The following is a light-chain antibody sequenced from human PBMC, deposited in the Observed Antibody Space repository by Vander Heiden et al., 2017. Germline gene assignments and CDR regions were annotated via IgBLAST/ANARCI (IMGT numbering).Light chain of an antibody. CDR2: RDT. CDR3: QVWDSNSNWV. CDR1: NIGNRN. J-gene: IGLJ3*02. V-gene: IGLV3-9*01. Sequence: SYELTQPPSVPVALGQTAKITCGGNNIGNRNVHWYQQKPGQATVLVIYRDTNRPSGIPERFSGSNSGNTATLTISRAQVGDEADYYCQVWDSNSNWVFGGGTKLTVL.